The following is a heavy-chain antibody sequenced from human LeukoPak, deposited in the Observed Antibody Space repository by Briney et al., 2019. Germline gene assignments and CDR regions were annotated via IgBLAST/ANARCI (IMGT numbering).Heavy chain of an antibody. Sequence: GGSLRLSCAASGFTFSSYAMSWVRQAPGKGLEWVSAISGSGGSTYYADSVKGRFTISRDNSKNTLYLQMNSLRAEDTAVYYCARPAGETNWGSPHYFDYWGQGTLVTVSS. CDR3: ARPAGETNWGSPHYFDY. J-gene: IGHJ4*02. CDR1: GFTFSSYA. V-gene: IGHV3-23*01. CDR2: ISGSGGST. D-gene: IGHD7-27*01.